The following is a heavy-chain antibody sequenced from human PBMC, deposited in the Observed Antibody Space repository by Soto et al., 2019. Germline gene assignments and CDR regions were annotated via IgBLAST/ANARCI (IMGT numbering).Heavy chain of an antibody. CDR3: ARRRVGYYDFWSGYDLDY. CDR1: GFTCSSYS. D-gene: IGHD3-3*01. Sequence: EVQLVESGGGLVKPGGSLRLSCAASGFTCSSYSMNWVRQAPGKGLEWVSSISSSSSYIYYADSVKGRFTISRDNAKNSLYLQMNSLRAEDTAVYYCARRRVGYYDFWSGYDLDYWGQGTLVPVSS. V-gene: IGHV3-21*01. CDR2: ISSSSSYI. J-gene: IGHJ4*02.